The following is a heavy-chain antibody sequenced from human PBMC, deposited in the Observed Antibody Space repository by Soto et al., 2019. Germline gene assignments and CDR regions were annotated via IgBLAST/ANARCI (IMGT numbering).Heavy chain of an antibody. CDR3: ATNRTSCPI. CDR2: ISSSSSYT. Sequence: CIRLGCAACGVTVSDYCRSWIRQAPGKGLEWVSYISSSSSYTNYADSVKGRFTISRDNAKNSLYLQMNSLRAEDTAVYYCATNRTSCPIWGQGTLVTVSS. V-gene: IGHV3-11*06. D-gene: IGHD2-2*01. CDR1: GVTVSDYC. J-gene: IGHJ4*02.